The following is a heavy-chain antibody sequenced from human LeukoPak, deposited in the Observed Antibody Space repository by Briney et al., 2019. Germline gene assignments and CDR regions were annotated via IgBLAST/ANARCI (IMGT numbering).Heavy chain of an antibody. Sequence: NSSQTLSLTCAVSGGSISSGGYSWSWIRQPPGKGLEWIGEINHSGSTNYNPSLKSRVTISVDTSKNQFSLKLSSVTAADTAVYYCARGYRPREGVARIKRSTRFDYWGQGTLVTVSS. V-gene: IGHV4-30-2*01. CDR3: ARGYRPREGVARIKRSTRFDY. D-gene: IGHD2-15*01. CDR2: INHSGST. J-gene: IGHJ4*02. CDR1: GGSISSGGYS.